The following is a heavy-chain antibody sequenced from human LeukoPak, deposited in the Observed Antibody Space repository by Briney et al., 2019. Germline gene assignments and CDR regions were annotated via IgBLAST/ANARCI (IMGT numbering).Heavy chain of an antibody. CDR2: FDPEDGET. CDR1: GYTLTELS. V-gene: IGHV1-24*01. J-gene: IGHJ3*02. CDR3: TTRRIAGRRMGENAFDI. D-gene: IGHD3-16*01. Sequence: AASVKVSRKCSGYTLTELSMHWVRQAPGKGLEWMGGFDPEDGETLYAQKFQGRVTMTEDTSTDTAYMELSSLRSEDTAVYYCTTRRIAGRRMGENAFDIWGQGTMVTVSS.